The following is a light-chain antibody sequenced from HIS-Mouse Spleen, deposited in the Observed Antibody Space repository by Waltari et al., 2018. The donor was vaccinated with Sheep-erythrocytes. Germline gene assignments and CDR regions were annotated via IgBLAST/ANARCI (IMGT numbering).Light chain of an antibody. Sequence: QSALTQPRSVSGSPGQPVTIPCPGTSSDVRGFNYVSWYQQHPGKAPKLMIYDVSKRPSGVPDRFSGSKSGNTASLTISGLQAEDEADYYCCSYAGSYTVVFGGGTKLTVL. V-gene: IGLV2-11*01. J-gene: IGLJ2*01. CDR1: SSDVRGFNY. CDR2: DVS. CDR3: CSYAGSYTVV.